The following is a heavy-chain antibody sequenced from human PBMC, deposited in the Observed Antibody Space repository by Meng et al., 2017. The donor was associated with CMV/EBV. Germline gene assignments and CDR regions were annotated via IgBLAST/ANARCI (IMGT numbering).Heavy chain of an antibody. D-gene: IGHD1-26*01. CDR3: ASQYSGTYYREFDY. J-gene: IGHJ4*02. CDR2: IYYSGSI. V-gene: IGHV4-59*01. Sequence: SETLSLTCNVSGVSISSYYWSWIRQPPGKGREWIRHIYYSGSINYNPSLKSRVTMSVDTSKNQFSLKLSSVTAADTAVYYCASQYSGTYYREFDYWGQGTLVTVSS. CDR1: GVSISSYY.